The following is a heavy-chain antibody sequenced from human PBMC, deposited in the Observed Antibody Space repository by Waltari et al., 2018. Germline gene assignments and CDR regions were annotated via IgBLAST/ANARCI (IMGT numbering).Heavy chain of an antibody. Sequence: QVQLQQSGPGLVKPSQTLSLTCAISGARVSSHSAAWNWIRQSPSRGLEWLGRTYYRSKWYNDYAVSVKSRITINPDTSKNQFSLQLNSVTPEDTAVYYCARGSFDSSSSVFDPWGQGTLVTVSS. CDR2: TYYRSKWYN. D-gene: IGHD6-6*01. CDR3: ARGSFDSSSSVFDP. V-gene: IGHV6-1*01. CDR1: GARVSSHSAA. J-gene: IGHJ5*02.